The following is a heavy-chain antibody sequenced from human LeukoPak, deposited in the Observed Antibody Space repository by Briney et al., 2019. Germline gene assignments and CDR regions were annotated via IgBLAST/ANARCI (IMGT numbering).Heavy chain of an antibody. CDR3: AKDPNYYGSGTFDY. D-gene: IGHD3-10*01. J-gene: IGHJ4*02. CDR2: ISYGSSYL. Sequence: GGSLRLSCAASGFTFSTYSMNWVRQAPGKGLEWVSSISYGSSYLYYADSVKGRFTISRDNAKSSLYLQMNSLRAEDTAVYYCAKDPNYYGSGTFDYWGQGTLVTVSS. V-gene: IGHV3-21*04. CDR1: GFTFSTYS.